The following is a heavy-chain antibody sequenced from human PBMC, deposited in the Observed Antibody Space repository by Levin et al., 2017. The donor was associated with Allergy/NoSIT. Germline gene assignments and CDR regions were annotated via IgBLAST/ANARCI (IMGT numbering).Heavy chain of an antibody. CDR3: ARSSGIAVAGPYYFDY. CDR1: GGSISSYY. Sequence: SETLSLTCTVSGGSISSYYWSWIRQPPGKGLEWIGYIYYSGSTNYNPSLKSRVTISVDTSKNQFSLKLSSVTAADTAVYYCARSSGIAVAGPYYFDYWGQGTLVTVSS. CDR2: IYYSGST. J-gene: IGHJ4*02. D-gene: IGHD6-19*01. V-gene: IGHV4-59*01.